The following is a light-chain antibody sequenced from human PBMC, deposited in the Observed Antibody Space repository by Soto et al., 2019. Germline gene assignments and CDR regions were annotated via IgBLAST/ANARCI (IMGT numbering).Light chain of an antibody. V-gene: IGKV3-20*01. Sequence: EIVLTQSPGTLSLSPGERATLSCRASQSVSSSYLVWYQQKPGQAPRLLIYGASSRDTGIPDRFSGSGSGTDFTLTISRLEPEDFAVYYCQQYGSSPPWTFGKGTKVEIK. J-gene: IGKJ1*01. CDR2: GAS. CDR3: QQYGSSPPWT. CDR1: QSVSSSY.